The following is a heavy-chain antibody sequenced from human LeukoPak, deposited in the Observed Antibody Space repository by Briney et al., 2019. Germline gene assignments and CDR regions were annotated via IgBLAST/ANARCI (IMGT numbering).Heavy chain of an antibody. J-gene: IGHJ4*02. CDR2: INPYNGNT. D-gene: IGHD6-13*01. V-gene: IGHV1-18*04. CDR1: GYTFTSYY. Sequence: ASVKVSCKASGYTFTSYYMHWVRQAPGQGLEWMGWINPYNGNTKYVQKLQGRVTMTTDTSTSTAYMELRSLRSDDTAVYYCARVQGLGSQYYFDYWGQGTLVTVSS. CDR3: ARVQGLGSQYYFDY.